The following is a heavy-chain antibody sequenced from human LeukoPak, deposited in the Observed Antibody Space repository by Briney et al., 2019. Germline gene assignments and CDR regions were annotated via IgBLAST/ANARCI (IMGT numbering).Heavy chain of an antibody. Sequence: SQTLSLTCTVFGGSISSGGYYWSWIRQHPGKGLEWIGYIYYSGSTYYNPSLKSRVTISVDTSKNQFSLKLSSVTAADTAVYYCARGDWVSSSWVFDYWGQGTLVTVSS. CDR3: ARGDWVSSSWVFDY. J-gene: IGHJ4*02. CDR1: GGSISSGGYY. V-gene: IGHV4-31*03. CDR2: IYYSGST. D-gene: IGHD6-13*01.